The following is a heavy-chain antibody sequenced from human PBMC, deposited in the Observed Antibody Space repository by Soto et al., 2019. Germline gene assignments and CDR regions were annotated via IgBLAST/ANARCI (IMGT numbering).Heavy chain of an antibody. D-gene: IGHD3-3*01. CDR1: GFTFSNAW. V-gene: IGHV3-15*01. CDR3: TAPGLWSASYRDFYYVMDV. CDR2: IKSKTDGGTT. Sequence: PGGSLRLSCAASGFTFSNAWMSWVRQAPGKGLERVGRIKSKTDGGTTDYAAPVKGRFTISRDDSKNTLYLQMNSLKTEDTAVYYCTAPGLWSASYRDFYYVMDVWGQGTTVTVSS. J-gene: IGHJ6*02.